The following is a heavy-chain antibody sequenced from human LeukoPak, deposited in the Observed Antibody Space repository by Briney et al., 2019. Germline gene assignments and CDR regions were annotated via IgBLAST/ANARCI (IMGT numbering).Heavy chain of an antibody. CDR3: ARAPSEIGGYYPEYFRH. D-gene: IGHD3-22*01. CDR2: IKSDGRT. J-gene: IGHJ1*01. V-gene: IGHV3-74*01. CDR1: GFTLSIYR. Sequence: GGSLRLSCAASGFTLSIYRMHWVRQAPGKGLVWVSRIKSDGRTNYADSVKGRFTISRDNAKNTVSLQMNSLRAEDTGEYYCARAPSEIGGYYPEYFRHWGQGTLVIVSS.